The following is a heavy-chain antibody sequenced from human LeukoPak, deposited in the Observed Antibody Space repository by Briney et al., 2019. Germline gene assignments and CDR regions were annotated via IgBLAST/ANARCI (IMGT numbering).Heavy chain of an antibody. D-gene: IGHD3-22*01. CDR3: ARQWYYYDSSGYSYDAFDI. J-gene: IGHJ3*02. V-gene: IGHV4-59*08. CDR2: IYYSGCT. Sequence: ASETLSLTCTVSGGSISSYYWSWIRQPPGKGLEWIGYIYYSGCTNYNPSLKSRVTISVDTSKNQFSLKLSSVTAADTAVYYCARQWYYYDSSGYSYDAFDIWGQGTMVTVSS. CDR1: GGSISSYY.